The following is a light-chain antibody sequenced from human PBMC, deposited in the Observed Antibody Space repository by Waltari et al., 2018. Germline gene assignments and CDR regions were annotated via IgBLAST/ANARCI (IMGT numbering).Light chain of an antibody. CDR2: KDT. J-gene: IGLJ2*01. CDR1: ALPKQY. CDR3: LSAYSGGSQGV. Sequence: SYELTQPPSVSVSPGQTATIPCPGDALPKQYTYWYQQKPGQAPLLVIYKDTERPSGIPERFSGSSSGTTVTLTISGVQAEDEADYYCLSAYSGGSQGVFGGGTKLTVL. V-gene: IGLV3-25*03.